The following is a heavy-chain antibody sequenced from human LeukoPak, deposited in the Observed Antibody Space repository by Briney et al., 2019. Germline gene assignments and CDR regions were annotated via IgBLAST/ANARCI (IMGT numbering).Heavy chain of an antibody. CDR1: GFTFSSYS. J-gene: IGHJ4*02. CDR3: AKDGRLGPDLVGATDY. D-gene: IGHD1-26*01. CDR2: IRSSSSYI. Sequence: PGGSLRLSCAASGFTFSSYSMNWVRQAPGKGLEWVSSIRSSSSYIYYADSVKGRFTISRDNAKNSLYLQMNSLRAEDTAVYYCAKDGRLGPDLVGATDYWGQGTLVTVSS. V-gene: IGHV3-21*01.